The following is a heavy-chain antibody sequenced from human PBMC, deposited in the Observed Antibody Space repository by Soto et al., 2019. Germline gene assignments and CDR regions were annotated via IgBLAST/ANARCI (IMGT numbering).Heavy chain of an antibody. D-gene: IGHD3-10*01. CDR2: IYYSGST. CDR1: GGSISSGGYY. CDR3: AREGAVDYYGSGSSQSYYYYGMDV. V-gene: IGHV4-31*03. Sequence: SETLSPTCTVSGGSISSGGYYWSWIRQDPGKGVEGIGYIYYSGSTYYNPSLKSRVTISVDTSKNQFSLKLSSVTAADTAVYYCAREGAVDYYGSGSSQSYYYYGMDVWGQGTTVTVSS. J-gene: IGHJ6*02.